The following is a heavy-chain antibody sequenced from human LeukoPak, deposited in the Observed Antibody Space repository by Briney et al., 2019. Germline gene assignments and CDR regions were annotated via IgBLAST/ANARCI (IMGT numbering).Heavy chain of an antibody. J-gene: IGHJ4*02. CDR3: ARIASHSSSWYDGGY. D-gene: IGHD6-13*01. V-gene: IGHV3-21*01. CDR2: ISSSSSYK. Sequence: GGSLRLSCVASGFTFSSYSMNWVRQAPGKGLEWVSSISSSSSYKYYTDSVKGRFTISRDNARNTLYLQMNSLRAEDTGVYYCARIASHSSSWYDGGYWGQGTLVAVSS. CDR1: GFTFSSYS.